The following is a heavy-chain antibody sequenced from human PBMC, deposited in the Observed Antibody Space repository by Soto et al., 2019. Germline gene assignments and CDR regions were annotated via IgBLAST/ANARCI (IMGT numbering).Heavy chain of an antibody. CDR1: GGSISFDHYH. CDR3: AREDDGGDRDYYGLHV. J-gene: IGHJ6*02. D-gene: IGHD2-21*02. V-gene: IGHV4-30-4*01. Sequence: SETLSLTCTVSGGSISFDHYHWTWIRQPPGKGLEWIGYVHYSGSVLYNPSLQSRVSISVDTSKNQFSLKLSSVTAADTAVYFCAREDDGGDRDYYGLHVWGQGTTVTGS. CDR2: VHYSGSV.